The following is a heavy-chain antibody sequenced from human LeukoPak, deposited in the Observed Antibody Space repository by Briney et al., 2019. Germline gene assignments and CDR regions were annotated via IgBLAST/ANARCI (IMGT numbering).Heavy chain of an antibody. D-gene: IGHD6-13*01. CDR2: ISAYNGNT. CDR1: GYTFTSYG. J-gene: IGHJ6*03. Sequence: ASVKVSCKASGYTFTSYGISWVRQAPGQGLEWMGWISAYNGNTNYARKLQGRVTMTTDTSTSTAYMELRSLRSDDTAVYYCARVAPKYSSSWSPIIAVAGDMDVWGKGTTVTISS. V-gene: IGHV1-18*01. CDR3: ARVAPKYSSSWSPIIAVAGDMDV.